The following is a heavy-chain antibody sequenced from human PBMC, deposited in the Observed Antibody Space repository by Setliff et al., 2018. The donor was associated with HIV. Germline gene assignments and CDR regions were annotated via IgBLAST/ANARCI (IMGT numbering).Heavy chain of an antibody. J-gene: IGHJ3*02. CDR1: GFTFSSYS. Sequence: PGGSLRLSCAAPGFTFSSYSMNWVRQAPGKGLEWVSSISSSSSYIYYADSVKGRFTISRDNAKNSLYLQMKSLRAEDTAVYYCARDYCSGGSCVDAFDIWGQGTMVTVSS. D-gene: IGHD2-15*01. V-gene: IGHV3-21*01. CDR3: ARDYCSGGSCVDAFDI. CDR2: ISSSSSYI.